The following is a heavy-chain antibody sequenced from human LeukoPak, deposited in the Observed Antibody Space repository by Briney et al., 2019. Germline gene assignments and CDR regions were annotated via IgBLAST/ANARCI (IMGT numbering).Heavy chain of an antibody. J-gene: IGHJ5*02. Sequence: SETLSLTCAVYGGSFSGYYWSWIRQPPGKGLEWIGEINHSGSTNYNPSLKSRVTISVDTSKNQFSLKLSSVTAADTAVYYCARGLDIVVVPAATGFDPWGQGTLVTVSS. V-gene: IGHV4-34*01. CDR2: INHSGST. D-gene: IGHD2-2*03. CDR3: ARGLDIVVVPAATGFDP. CDR1: GGSFSGYY.